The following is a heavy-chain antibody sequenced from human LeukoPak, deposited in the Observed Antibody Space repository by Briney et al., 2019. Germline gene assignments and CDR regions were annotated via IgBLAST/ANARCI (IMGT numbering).Heavy chain of an antibody. CDR3: ARGYSSGWTDYYYGMDV. CDR2: IIPIFGTA. V-gene: IGHV1-69*06. CDR1: GGTFNIYA. D-gene: IGHD6-19*01. J-gene: IGHJ6*04. Sequence: ASVTVSFKASGGTFNIYAIRWVRQAPGQGLEWMGGIIPIFGTANYSQKFQGRVTITADKSTSTAYMELSSLRSEDTAVYYCARGYSSGWTDYYYGMDVWGKGTTVSVS.